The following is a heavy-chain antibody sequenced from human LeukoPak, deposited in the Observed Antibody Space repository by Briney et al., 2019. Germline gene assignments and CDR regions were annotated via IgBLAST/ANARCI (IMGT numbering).Heavy chain of an antibody. V-gene: IGHV3-21*04. CDR2: ISYTGTYI. J-gene: IGHJ4*02. CDR3: VRDRGTYRPIDY. CDR1: GFSFSSYG. Sequence: GGSLRLSCAASGFSFSSYGMHWVRQAPGKGLEWVSSISYTGTYIYYADSVKGRFTISRDNAQNSLYLQMNSLRAEDTAIYYCVRDRGTYRPIDYWGQGTLVTVSS. D-gene: IGHD1-26*01.